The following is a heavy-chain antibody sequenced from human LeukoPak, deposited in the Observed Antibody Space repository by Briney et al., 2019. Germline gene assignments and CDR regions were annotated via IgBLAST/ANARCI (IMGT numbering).Heavy chain of an antibody. D-gene: IGHD3-3*01. CDR3: ARCSLSGYDFWSGYYLNY. J-gene: IGHJ4*02. V-gene: IGHV1-69*01. CDR1: GGTFSSYA. CDR2: IIPIFGTA. Sequence: SVKVSCKASGGTFSSYAISWVRQAPGQGLEWMGGIIPIFGTANYAQKFQGRVTITADESTSTAYMELSSLRSEDTAVYYCARCSLSGYDFWSGYYLNYWGQGTLVTVSS.